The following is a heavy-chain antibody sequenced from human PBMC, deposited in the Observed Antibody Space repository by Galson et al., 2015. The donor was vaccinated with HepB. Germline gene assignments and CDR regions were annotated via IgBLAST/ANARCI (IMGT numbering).Heavy chain of an antibody. Sequence: SLRLSCAASGFIFSSYAMSWVRQAPGKGLEWVSAISGSGGSTYYADSVKGRFTISRDNSKNTLYLQMNSLRAEDTAVYYCAKDWRDYSKIRYYYYGMDVWGQGTTVTVSS. D-gene: IGHD4-11*01. V-gene: IGHV3-23*01. CDR2: ISGSGGST. J-gene: IGHJ6*02. CDR3: AKDWRDYSKIRYYYYGMDV. CDR1: GFIFSSYA.